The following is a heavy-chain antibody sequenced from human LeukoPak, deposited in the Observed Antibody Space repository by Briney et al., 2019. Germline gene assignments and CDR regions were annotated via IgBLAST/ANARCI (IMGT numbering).Heavy chain of an antibody. V-gene: IGHV3-30*18. CDR1: GFTFSSYG. J-gene: IGHJ4*02. Sequence: PGRSLRLSCAASGFTFSSYGMHWVRQAPGKGLEWVAVISYDGSNKYYADSVKGRFTISRDNSKNTLYLQMNSLRAEDTAVYYCAKDALLTYSGNDSGAYWGQGTLVTVSS. CDR2: ISYDGSNK. CDR3: AKDALLTYSGNDSGAY. D-gene: IGHD5-12*01.